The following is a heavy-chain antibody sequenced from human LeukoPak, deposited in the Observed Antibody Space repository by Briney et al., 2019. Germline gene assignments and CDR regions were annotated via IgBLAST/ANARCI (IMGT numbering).Heavy chain of an antibody. CDR1: GYSFTGYY. V-gene: IGHV1-2*02. CDR2: INPNGGVT. D-gene: IGHD2-8*01. CDR3: ARGPNHYYYMDF. Sequence: ASMKVSCKASGYSFTGYYIHWVRQAPGQGLEWMGWINPNGGVTKSAQKFQGRVTMTSDKTINTVYMELSGLTSDDTALYYCARGPNHYYYMDFWGKGITVSVSS. J-gene: IGHJ6*03.